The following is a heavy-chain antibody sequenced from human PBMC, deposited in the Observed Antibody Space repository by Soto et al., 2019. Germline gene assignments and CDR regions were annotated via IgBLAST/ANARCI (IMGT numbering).Heavy chain of an antibody. Sequence: SVKVSCKASGGTFSSYAISWVRQAPGQGLEWMGGIIPIFGTANYAQKFQGRVTITADESTSTVYMELSSLRSEDTAVYYCARVTYYYDSSGHKMVNAFDIWGQGTMVTVSS. CDR2: IIPIFGTA. CDR1: GGTFSSYA. J-gene: IGHJ3*02. D-gene: IGHD3-22*01. CDR3: ARVTYYYDSSGHKMVNAFDI. V-gene: IGHV1-69*13.